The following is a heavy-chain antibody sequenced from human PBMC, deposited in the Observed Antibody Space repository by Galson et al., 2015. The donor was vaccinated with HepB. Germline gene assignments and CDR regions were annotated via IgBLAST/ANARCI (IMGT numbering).Heavy chain of an antibody. Sequence: SVKVSCKAFGYTFTGHFIYWVRQAPGQGLEWMGRINPNSGGTYYAQKFQGRVTMTRDTSISTTYMELTSLTSDDTAVYYCARDLRLVPSVNGASDHWGQGTLVTVSS. CDR1: GYTFTGHF. CDR3: ARDLRLVPSVNGASDH. D-gene: IGHD4-17*01. CDR2: INPNSGGT. V-gene: IGHV1-2*06. J-gene: IGHJ4*02.